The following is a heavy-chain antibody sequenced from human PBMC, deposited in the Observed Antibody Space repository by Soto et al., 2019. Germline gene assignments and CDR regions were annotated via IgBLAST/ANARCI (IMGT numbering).Heavy chain of an antibody. CDR1: GFTFSTYW. CDR2: VDQDGSET. V-gene: IGHV3-7*01. CDR3: ARGRYSSGL. Sequence: EVQLVESGGGLVQPGGSLRLSCAASGFTFSTYWMSWVRQAPGKGLEWVANVDQDGSETYYVDSVKGRFTISRDNAKNSLFLQMNGLRAEDTAVYYCARGRYSSGLWGQGTLVTVSS. J-gene: IGHJ4*02. D-gene: IGHD6-19*01.